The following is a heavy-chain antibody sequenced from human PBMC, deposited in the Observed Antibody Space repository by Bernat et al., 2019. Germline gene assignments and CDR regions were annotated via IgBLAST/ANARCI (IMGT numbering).Heavy chain of an antibody. J-gene: IGHJ5*02. V-gene: IGHV3-21*01. CDR3: AREGASYCSGNSCYDNWLDP. D-gene: IGHD2-2*01. CDR1: GFSFSDYR. CDR2: ISTTSSYA. Sequence: EVQLVESGGGLVKPGGSLRLSCAASGFSFSDYRMNWVRQAPGQGLEWVSIISTTSSYAYYAESVKGRFTRSRDNAKNALYLEMNSLRAEDTAVYYCAREGASYCSGNSCYDNWLDPWGQGTLVTVSS.